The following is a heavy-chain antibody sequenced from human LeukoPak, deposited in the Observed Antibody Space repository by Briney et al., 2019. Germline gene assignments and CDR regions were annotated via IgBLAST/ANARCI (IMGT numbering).Heavy chain of an antibody. CDR2: IYPGDSDT. D-gene: IGHD5-12*01. CDR1: GYSFTSYW. CDR3: AKQQRRGYSGSDY. J-gene: IGHJ4*02. V-gene: IGHV5-51*01. Sequence: GESLKISCKGSGYSFTSYWIGWVRQMPGKGLEWMGTIYPGDSDTRYSPSFQGQVTISADKSISTAYLQWSSLKASDTAMYYCAKQQRRGYSGSDYWGQGTLVTVSS.